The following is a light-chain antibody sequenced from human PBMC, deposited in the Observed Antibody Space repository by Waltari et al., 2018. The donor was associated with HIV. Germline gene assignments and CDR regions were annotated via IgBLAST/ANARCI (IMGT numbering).Light chain of an antibody. CDR1: QNITDN. CDR2: GPS. J-gene: IGKJ1*01. Sequence: EIVMTQSPGPLSVSPGESAILSCRASQNITDNLAWYQHKAGQAPRLLIYGPSTRASGVPARFSGGGSGTNFTLTVSGLQIEDFAFYYCQHYHDWPRTFGQGTRVEI. V-gene: IGKV3-15*01. CDR3: QHYHDWPRT.